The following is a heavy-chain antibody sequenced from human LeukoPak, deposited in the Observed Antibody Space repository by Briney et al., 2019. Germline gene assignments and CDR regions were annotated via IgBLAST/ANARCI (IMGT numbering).Heavy chain of an antibody. CDR2: IYYDGSEQ. V-gene: IGHV3-33*01. D-gene: IGHD3-16*01. CDR3: ACLGGVSAWAFDY. CDR1: GFTFGNHG. Sequence: GGSLRLSCAASGFTFGNHGMNWVRQAPGKGLEWVALIYYDGSEQYYADSVKGGFTISRDNSKNTVDLQMNSLRAEDTALYFCACLGGVSAWAFDYWGQGILVTVSS. J-gene: IGHJ4*02.